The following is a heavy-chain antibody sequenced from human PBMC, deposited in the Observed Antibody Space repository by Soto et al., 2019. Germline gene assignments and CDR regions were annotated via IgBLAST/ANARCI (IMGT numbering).Heavy chain of an antibody. D-gene: IGHD5-12*01. CDR1: GYTFTGYY. CDR3: ARVGGYDYRRRYYYGMDV. V-gene: IGHV1-2*04. J-gene: IGHJ6*02. CDR2: INPNSGGT. Sequence: QVQLVQSGAEVKKPGASVKVSCKASGYTFTGYYMHWVRQAPGQGLEWMGWINPNSGGTNYAQKFQGWVTMTRDTSISTAYMELGRLRSDDTAVYYCARVGGYDYRRRYYYGMDVWGQGTTVTVSS.